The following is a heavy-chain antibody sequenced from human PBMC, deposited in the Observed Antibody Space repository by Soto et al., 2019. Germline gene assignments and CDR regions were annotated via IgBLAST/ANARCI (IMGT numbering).Heavy chain of an antibody. CDR2: INSRGDKT. J-gene: IGHJ2*01. V-gene: IGHV3-23*01. D-gene: IGHD2-2*02. CDR3: VKADGCAAGTCYTGTYWYFDL. Sequence: GGSLRLSCAASRFTLSAHAMNWFRQAPGKGQERVSTINSRGDKTFYADSVKGRFTISRDESKNTLFLQMNSLRAEDTAVYYCVKADGCAAGTCYTGTYWYFDLWGRGTLVTVSS. CDR1: RFTLSAHA.